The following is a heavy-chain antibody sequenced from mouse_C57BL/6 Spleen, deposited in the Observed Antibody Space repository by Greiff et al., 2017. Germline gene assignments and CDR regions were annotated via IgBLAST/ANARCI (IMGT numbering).Heavy chain of an antibody. Sequence: VQLVESGPGLVAPSQSLSITCTVSGFSLTSYGVHWVRQPPGKGLEWLVVIWSDGSTTYNSALKSRLSISKDNSKSQVFVKINIRQTDDTAMYYCARHGGYYGSLDYWGQGTTLTVSS. CDR3: ARHGGYYGSLDY. D-gene: IGHD1-1*01. V-gene: IGHV2-6-1*01. CDR2: IWSDGST. J-gene: IGHJ2*01. CDR1: GFSLTSYG.